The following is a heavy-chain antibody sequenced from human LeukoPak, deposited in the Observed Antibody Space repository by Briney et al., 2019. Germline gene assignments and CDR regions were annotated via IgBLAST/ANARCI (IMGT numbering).Heavy chain of an antibody. CDR1: GFTFSSYS. Sequence: PGGSLRLSCAASGFTFSSYSMNWVRQAPGKGLEWVSSISSSSSYIYYADSMKGRFTISRDNAKNSLYLQMNSLRAEDTAVYYCARVTAVAGPDRNYYYYMDVWGKGTTVTVSS. V-gene: IGHV3-21*01. D-gene: IGHD6-19*01. CDR3: ARVTAVAGPDRNYYYYMDV. J-gene: IGHJ6*03. CDR2: ISSSSSYI.